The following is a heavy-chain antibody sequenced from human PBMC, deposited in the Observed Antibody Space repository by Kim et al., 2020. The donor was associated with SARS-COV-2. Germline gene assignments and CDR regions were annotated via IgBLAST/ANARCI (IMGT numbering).Heavy chain of an antibody. CDR1: GFSLSTSGVG. V-gene: IGHV2-5*02. D-gene: IGHD6-13*01. J-gene: IGHJ6*02. Sequence: SGPTLVKPTQTLTLTCTFSGFSLSTSGVGVGWIRQPPGKALEWLALIYWDDDKRYSPSLKSRLTITKDTSKNQVVLTMTNMDPVDTATYYCYRIAAADRDYSYDGMDVWGQGTTVTVSS. CDR2: IYWDDDK. CDR3: YRIAAADRDYSYDGMDV.